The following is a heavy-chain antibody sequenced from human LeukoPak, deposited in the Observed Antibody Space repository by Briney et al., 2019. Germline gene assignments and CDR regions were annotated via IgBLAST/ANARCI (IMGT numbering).Heavy chain of an antibody. Sequence: SVKVSCKASGGTFSSYAISWVRQAPGQGLEWMGRIIPILGIANYAQKFQGRVTITADKSTSTAYMELSSLRSEDTAVYYCARDRYYYDSSGYRYFDIWGRGTLVTVSS. V-gene: IGHV1-69*04. CDR3: ARDRYYYDSSGYRYFDI. CDR1: GGTFSSYA. CDR2: IIPILGIA. D-gene: IGHD3-22*01. J-gene: IGHJ2*01.